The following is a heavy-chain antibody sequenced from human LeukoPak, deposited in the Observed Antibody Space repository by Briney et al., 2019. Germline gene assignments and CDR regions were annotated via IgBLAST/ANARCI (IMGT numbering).Heavy chain of an antibody. CDR1: GFTFSSYA. CDR2: ISGSGGST. D-gene: IGHD2-15*01. CDR3: AKERGYCSGGSCSWCFDY. V-gene: IGHV3-23*01. Sequence: PPGGSLRLSCAASGFTFSSYAMSWVRQAPGKGLEWVSAISGSGGSTYYADSVKGRFTISRDNSKNTLYLQMNSLRAEDTAVYYCAKERGYCSGGSCSWCFDYWGQGTLVTVSS. J-gene: IGHJ4*02.